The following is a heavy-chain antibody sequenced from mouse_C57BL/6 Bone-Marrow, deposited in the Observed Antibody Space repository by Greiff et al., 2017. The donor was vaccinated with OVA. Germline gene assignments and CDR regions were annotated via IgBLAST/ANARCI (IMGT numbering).Heavy chain of an antibody. D-gene: IGHD4-1*01. Sequence: EVKVVESGGGLVQPGGSLKLSCAASGFTFSDYGMAWVRQAPRKGPEWVAFISNLAYSIYYADTVTGRFTISRENAKNTLYLEMSSLRSEDTAMYYCARPGRAMDYWGQGTSVTVSS. CDR2: ISNLAYSI. J-gene: IGHJ4*01. CDR3: ARPGRAMDY. CDR1: GFTFSDYG. V-gene: IGHV5-15*01.